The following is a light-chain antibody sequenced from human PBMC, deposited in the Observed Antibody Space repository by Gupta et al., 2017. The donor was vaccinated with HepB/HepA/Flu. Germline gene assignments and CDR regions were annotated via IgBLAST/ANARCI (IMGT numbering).Light chain of an antibody. CDR3: QEWDRNTLYG. V-gene: IGLV3-1*01. CDR2: HES. CDR1: QLRDTY. J-gene: IGLJ1*01. Sequence: SYELTQSPSVSVSPGQTAAIACSGDQLRDTYVSWYQQRPGPNPVLGSYHESQRHSWIRERGSGSASGTTVIMTSIRTQAVDESYCDCQEWDRNTLYGFGTGTKVTVL.